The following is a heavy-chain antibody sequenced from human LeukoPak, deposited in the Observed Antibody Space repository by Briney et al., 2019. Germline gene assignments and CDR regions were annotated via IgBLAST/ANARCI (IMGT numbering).Heavy chain of an antibody. CDR1: GGSISNYY. D-gene: IGHD3-16*02. J-gene: IGHJ6*01. Sequence: PSETLSLTCTVSGGSISNYYWSWIRQPPGKGLEWIGYIYYSGSTNYNPSLKSRVTISVDTSKNHFSLKLSSVTAADTAVYYCASLVSYPYYYYAMDWGGGGMVVTVSS. CDR2: IYYSGST. CDR3: ASLVSYPYYYYAMDW. V-gene: IGHV4-59*08.